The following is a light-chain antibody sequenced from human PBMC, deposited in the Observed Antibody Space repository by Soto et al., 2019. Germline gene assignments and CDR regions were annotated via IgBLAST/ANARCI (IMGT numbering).Light chain of an antibody. CDR1: QGISSY. CDR3: QQLNSYLST. CDR2: AAS. Sequence: DIQLTQSPSFLSACVGDRVTITCRASQGISSYLAWYQQKPGKAPKLLIYAASTLQSGVPSRFSGSGSGTEFTLTISSLQPEDFATYYCQQLNSYLSTSGGGTKVDI. J-gene: IGKJ4*01. V-gene: IGKV1-9*01.